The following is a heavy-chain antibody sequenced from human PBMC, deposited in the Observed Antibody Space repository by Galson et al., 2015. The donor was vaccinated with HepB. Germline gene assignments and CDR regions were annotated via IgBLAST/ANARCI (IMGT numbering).Heavy chain of an antibody. V-gene: IGHV3-30*04. CDR1: GFSFCSYA. CDR3: SRGGGDSTWPFYS. CDR2: ISYDGTNK. J-gene: IGHJ4*02. Sequence: SLRLSCAASGFSFCSYAMHWVRQAPGQGLEWVSVISYDGTNKHYAETVKCRFTISRDSAKNMLYLQMNSLRADDTAMYYWSRGGGDSTWPFYSWGQGALVTVSS. D-gene: IGHD6-13*01.